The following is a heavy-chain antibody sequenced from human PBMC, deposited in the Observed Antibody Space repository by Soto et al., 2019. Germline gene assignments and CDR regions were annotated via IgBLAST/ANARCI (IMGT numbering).Heavy chain of an antibody. D-gene: IGHD6-19*01. Sequence: QVQLVESGGGVVQSGRSVRLSCAASGLTFNSYGMHWGRQAPGKGLEWLAVISYDGSKKYYADSVKGRFTVSRDNSKNPLYLQMNSLRAEDTAVYYCAKEIGYSSGWPFDYWGQGTLVTVSS. CDR3: AKEIGYSSGWPFDY. CDR1: GLTFNSYG. J-gene: IGHJ4*02. V-gene: IGHV3-30*18. CDR2: ISYDGSKK.